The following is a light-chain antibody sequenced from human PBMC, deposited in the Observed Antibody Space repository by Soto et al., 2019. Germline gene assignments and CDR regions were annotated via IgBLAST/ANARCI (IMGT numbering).Light chain of an antibody. Sequence: EIVLSQSPATLSLSPGERATLPCRASQSVSSSYLAWYQQKPGQAPRLLIYGASSRATGIPDRFSGSGSGTDFTLTISRLEPEDFAVYYCQQYGSSPRTFGQGTKVDNK. J-gene: IGKJ1*01. V-gene: IGKV3-20*01. CDR1: QSVSSSY. CDR3: QQYGSSPRT. CDR2: GAS.